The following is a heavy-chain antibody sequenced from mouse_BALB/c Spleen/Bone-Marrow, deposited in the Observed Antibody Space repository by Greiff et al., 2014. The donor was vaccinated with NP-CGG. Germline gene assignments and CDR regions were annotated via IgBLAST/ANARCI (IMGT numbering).Heavy chain of an antibody. D-gene: IGHD2-4*01. Sequence: QVQLQQSGAELVKPGASVKLSCKASGYTFTSYYMYWVKQRPGQGLEWIGGINPSNGGTNFNEKFKSRATLTVDKSSNTAYMQLSSLTPEDSAVYYCTRGDDYDEEFAYWGQGTLVTVSA. CDR3: TRGDDYDEEFAY. CDR2: INPSNGGT. V-gene: IGHV1S81*02. J-gene: IGHJ3*01. CDR1: GYTFTSYY.